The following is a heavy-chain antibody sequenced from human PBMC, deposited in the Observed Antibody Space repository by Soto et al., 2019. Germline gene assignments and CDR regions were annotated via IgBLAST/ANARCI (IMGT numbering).Heavy chain of an antibody. CDR2: INHSGST. J-gene: IGHJ6*02. V-gene: IGHV4-34*01. CDR1: GGSFSGYY. Sequence: SETLSLTCAVYGGSFSGYYWSWIRQPPGKRLEWIGEINHSGSTNYNPSLKSRVTISVDTSRNQFSLKLSSVTAADTAVYYCARGRSRGFAYYYYGMDVWGQGTTVTVSS. CDR3: ARGRSRGFAYYYYGMDV.